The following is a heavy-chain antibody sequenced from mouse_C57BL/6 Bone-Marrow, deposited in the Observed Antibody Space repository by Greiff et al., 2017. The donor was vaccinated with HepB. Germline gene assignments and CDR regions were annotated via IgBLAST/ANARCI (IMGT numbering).Heavy chain of an antibody. Sequence: DVKLQESGAELVRPGASVKLSCTASGFNIKDDYMHWVKQRPEQGLEWIGWIDPENGDTEYASKFQGKATITADTSSNTAYLQLSSLTSEDTAVYYCTAFITTVVAKFDYWGQGTTLTVSS. V-gene: IGHV14-4*01. J-gene: IGHJ2*01. CDR3: TAFITTVVAKFDY. D-gene: IGHD1-1*01. CDR1: GFNIKDDY. CDR2: IDPENGDT.